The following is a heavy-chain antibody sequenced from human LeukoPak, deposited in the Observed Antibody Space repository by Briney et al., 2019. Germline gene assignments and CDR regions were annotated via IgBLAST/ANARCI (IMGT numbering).Heavy chain of an antibody. CDR3: AKELYDSSGSYDAFDI. CDR2: ISVSGVST. D-gene: IGHD3-22*01. J-gene: IGHJ3*02. CDR1: GFPFCYA. V-gene: IGHV3-23*01. Sequence: GGALRLSCAASGFPFCYALSWVRQAPGKGLGGVSSISVSGVSTYYADSVKGRFTISRDNSKNTLFLQMNSLRAEDTAVYYCAKELYDSSGSYDAFDIWGQGTMVTVSS.